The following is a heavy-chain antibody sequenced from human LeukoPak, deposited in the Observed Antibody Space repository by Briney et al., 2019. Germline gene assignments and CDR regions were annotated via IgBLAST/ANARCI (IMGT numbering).Heavy chain of an antibody. CDR3: ARADNYYGSGRGGFDY. D-gene: IGHD3-10*01. CDR1: GYTITNNY. J-gene: IGHJ4*02. V-gene: IGHV1-46*01. Sequence: ASVKVSCKASGYTITNNYMHWVRQAPGQGLEWMGVINPSGTGTSYAQKFQGRVTMTRDTSISTAYMELSRLRSDDTAVYYCARADNYYGSGRGGFDYWGQGTLVTVSS. CDR2: INPSGTGT.